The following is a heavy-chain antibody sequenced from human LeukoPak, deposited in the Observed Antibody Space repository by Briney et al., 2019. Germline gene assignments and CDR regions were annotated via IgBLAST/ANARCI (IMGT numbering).Heavy chain of an antibody. CDR1: GFSFSDYD. CDR3: ARAFPPLRTSAAGDY. J-gene: IGHJ4*02. D-gene: IGHD6-25*01. V-gene: IGHV3-21*06. CDR2: ISGSSSHR. Sequence: GGSLRLSCTASGFSFSDYDMNWVRQAPGKGLEGVSPISGSSSHRYYADSAKGRFTISRDNAKNSLYLQMNSLRAEDTAVYYCARAFPPLRTSAAGDYWGQGTLVTVSS.